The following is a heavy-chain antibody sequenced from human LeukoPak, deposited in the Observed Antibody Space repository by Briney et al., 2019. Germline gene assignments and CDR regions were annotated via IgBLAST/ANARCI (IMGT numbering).Heavy chain of an antibody. CDR2: IHLSGAPI. V-gene: IGHV3-48*04. CDR3: ASASLSGSLLPRDY. Sequence: GGSLRLSCAASGFSFSIYRMNWVRQAPGKGPEWIAYIHLSGAPIHYAEPVKGRFSISRDNVNNALYLQMDNLRVEDTAVYYCASASLSGSLLPRDYWGQGTLVTVSS. CDR1: GFSFSIYR. D-gene: IGHD1-26*01. J-gene: IGHJ4*02.